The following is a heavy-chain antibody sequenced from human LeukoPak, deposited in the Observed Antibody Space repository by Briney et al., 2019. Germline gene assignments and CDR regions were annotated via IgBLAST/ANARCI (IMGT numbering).Heavy chain of an antibody. J-gene: IGHJ4*02. CDR3: ARSPISSWGIDY. V-gene: IGHV3-33*01. CDR2: IWYDGSNK. CDR1: GFTFSSYG. D-gene: IGHD6-13*01. Sequence: GGSLRLSCAASGFTFSSYGMHWVRQAPGKGLEWVAVIWYDGSNKYYADSVKGRFTISRDNSKNTLYLQMNSLRAEDTAVYYCARSPISSWGIDYWGQGTRVTVSS.